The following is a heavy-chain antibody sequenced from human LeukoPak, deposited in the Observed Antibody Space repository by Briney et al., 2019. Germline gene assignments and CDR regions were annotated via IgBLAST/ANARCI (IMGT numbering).Heavy chain of an antibody. CDR2: IKQDGSEK. J-gene: IGHJ4*02. V-gene: IGHV3-7*03. Sequence: GGSLRLSCAASGFTFSSYWMSWVRQAPGKGLEWVANIKQDGSEKYYVDSVKGRFTISRDNAKNSLYLQMNSLRAEDTAVYYCAKRITIFGVAPPADYWGQGTLVTVSS. D-gene: IGHD3-3*01. CDR1: GFTFSSYW. CDR3: AKRITIFGVAPPADY.